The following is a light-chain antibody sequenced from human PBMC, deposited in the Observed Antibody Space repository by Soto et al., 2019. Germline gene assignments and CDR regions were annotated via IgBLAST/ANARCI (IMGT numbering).Light chain of an antibody. V-gene: IGKV1-39*01. J-gene: IGKJ3*01. CDR2: GTS. CDR3: QQSFTKPYT. Sequence: DIQMTQSPPSLSAYVGDTVTITCRASQSIRIALNWYQQKPGKAPNLLIYGTSYLRSGVPSRFSGCASGTDFTLTISGLQPEDFATYYSQQSFTKPYTLGPGTRVDF. CDR1: QSIRIA.